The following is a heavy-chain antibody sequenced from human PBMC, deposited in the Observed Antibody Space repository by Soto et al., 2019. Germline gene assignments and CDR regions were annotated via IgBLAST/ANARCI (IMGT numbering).Heavy chain of an antibody. V-gene: IGHV3-33*01. D-gene: IGHD2-2*01. CDR3: PPEPPYPSYCHSSSCYADYFDY. CDR2: IGEDGSNK. J-gene: IGHJ4*02. Sequence: QVQLVESGGGVVQPGRSLRLSCAASGFTFSSYGMHWVRQAPGKGLEWVAVIGEDGSNKYYADSVKGRFTISRDNSNNTLYLQLTSLRPAHTAVYYCPPEPPYPSYCHSSSCYADYFDYWGQGPLVTVSS. CDR1: GFTFSSYG.